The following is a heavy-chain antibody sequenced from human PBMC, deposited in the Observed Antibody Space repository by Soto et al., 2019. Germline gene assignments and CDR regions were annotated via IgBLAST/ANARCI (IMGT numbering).Heavy chain of an antibody. CDR1: GYTFTSYD. CDR3: ARSRIWDYRPI. Sequence: GASVKVSCKASGYTFTSYDINCVRQATGQGLEWMGWMNPNSGNTGYAQKFQGRVTMTRNTSISTADMELSSLRSEDTAVYYCARSRIWDYRPIWGQGTMVTVSS. CDR2: MNPNSGNT. J-gene: IGHJ3*02. D-gene: IGHD2-15*01. V-gene: IGHV1-8*01.